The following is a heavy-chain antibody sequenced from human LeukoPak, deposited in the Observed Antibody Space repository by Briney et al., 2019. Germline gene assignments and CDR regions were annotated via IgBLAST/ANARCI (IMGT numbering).Heavy chain of an antibody. CDR3: ARDRVVVTAIQNRCFDY. J-gene: IGHJ4*02. Sequence: GGSLRLSCAASGFTFSSYEMNWVRQAPGKGLEWVSYISSSGSTIYYADSVKGRFTISRDNAKNSLYLQMNSLRAEDTAVYYCARDRVVVTAIQNRCFDYWGQGTLVTVSS. CDR1: GFTFSSYE. V-gene: IGHV3-48*03. D-gene: IGHD2-21*02. CDR2: ISSSGSTI.